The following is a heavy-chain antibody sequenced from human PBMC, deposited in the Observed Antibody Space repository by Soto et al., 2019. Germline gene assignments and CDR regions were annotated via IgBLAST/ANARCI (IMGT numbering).Heavy chain of an antibody. CDR2: IYYSGST. V-gene: IGHV4-30-4*01. J-gene: IGHJ4*02. CDR1: GGSISSGDYY. Sequence: SSETLSLTCTVSGGSISSGDYYWSWIRQPPGKGLEWIGYIYYSGSTYYNPSLKSRVTISVDTSKNQFSLKLSSVTAADTAMYYCARVYCGADCYLPYYFDYWGQGTLVTVSS. CDR3: ARVYCGADCYLPYYFDY. D-gene: IGHD2-21*02.